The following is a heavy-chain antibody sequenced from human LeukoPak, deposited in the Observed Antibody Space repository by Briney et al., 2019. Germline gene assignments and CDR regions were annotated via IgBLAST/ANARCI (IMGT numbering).Heavy chain of an antibody. CDR3: ARNIVVVVAAPPWFDP. V-gene: IGHV4-59*08. D-gene: IGHD2-15*01. J-gene: IGHJ5*02. Sequence: PSETLSLTCTVSGGSISSYYWSWIRQPPGKGLEWIGYIYHSGDTNYNPSLKSRVIMSVDTSKNHFSLKLTSVTAADTAVYYCARNIVVVVAAPPWFDPWGQGTLVTVSS. CDR2: IYHSGDT. CDR1: GGSISSYY.